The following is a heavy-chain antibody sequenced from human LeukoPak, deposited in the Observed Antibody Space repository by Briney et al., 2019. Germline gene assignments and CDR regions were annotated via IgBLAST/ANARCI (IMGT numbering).Heavy chain of an antibody. D-gene: IGHD5-12*01. Sequence: SETLSLTCTVSGGSISSYYWSWIRQPPGKGLEWIGYIYYSGTTNYNPSLKSRVTISVDTSKNQFSLKLSSVTAADTAVYYCARWSGYNQDYWGQGTLVTVSS. CDR2: IYYSGTT. CDR1: GGSISSYY. CDR3: ARWSGYNQDY. V-gene: IGHV4-59*12. J-gene: IGHJ4*02.